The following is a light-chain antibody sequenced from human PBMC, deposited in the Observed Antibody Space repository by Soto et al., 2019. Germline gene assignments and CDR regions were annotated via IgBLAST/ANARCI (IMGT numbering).Light chain of an antibody. CDR3: HQYGSSPRA. V-gene: IGKV3-20*01. Sequence: EMVLTQSPGTLSLSPGDRATLSCRASQTLRSGYLAWYQHKPGQAPRLLIYDVSSRTPGTPDRFSGSGSGTDFTLTISRLEPEDFAVYYCHQYGSSPRAFGQGTRLEIK. CDR1: QTLRSGY. J-gene: IGKJ5*01. CDR2: DVS.